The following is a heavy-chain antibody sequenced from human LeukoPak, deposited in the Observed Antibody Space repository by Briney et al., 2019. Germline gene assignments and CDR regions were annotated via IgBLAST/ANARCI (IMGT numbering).Heavy chain of an antibody. V-gene: IGHV4-59*01. CDR3: ARGSSLIAAAGIIDY. J-gene: IGHJ4*02. D-gene: IGHD6-13*01. CDR1: GGSISSYY. CDR2: IYYSGST. Sequence: SETLSLTCTVSGGSISSYYWSWIRQPPGKGLEWIGYIYYSGSTNYNPFLKSRVTISVDTSKNQFSLKLSSVTAADTAVYYCARGSSLIAAAGIIDYWGQGTLVTVSS.